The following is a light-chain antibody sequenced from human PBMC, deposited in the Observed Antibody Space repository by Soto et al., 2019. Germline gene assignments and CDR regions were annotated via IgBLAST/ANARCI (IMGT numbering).Light chain of an antibody. V-gene: IGLV2-14*01. CDR2: EVS. Sequence: QSVLTQPASVSGSPGQSITISCTGTSSDVGGYNYVSWYQQHPGKAPKFMIYEVSNRPSGVSNRFSGSKSGNTASLTISGLQAEDEADYYCSSYTSSSTLGVFGGGTKLTVL. J-gene: IGLJ2*01. CDR1: SSDVGGYNY. CDR3: SSYTSSSTLGV.